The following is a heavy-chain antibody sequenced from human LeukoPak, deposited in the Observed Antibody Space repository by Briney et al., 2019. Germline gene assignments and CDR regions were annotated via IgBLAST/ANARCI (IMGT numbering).Heavy chain of an antibody. CDR2: INHSGST. J-gene: IGHJ6*03. CDR1: GGSFSGYY. CDR3: ARGGNFHLLRFLRYYYYMDV. D-gene: IGHD3-3*01. Sequence: SETLSLTCAVYGGSFSGYYWSWIRQPPGKGLEWIGEINHSGSTNYNPSLKSRVTISVDTSKNQFSLKLSSVTAADTAVYYCARGGNFHLLRFLRYYYYMDVWGKGTTVTVSS. V-gene: IGHV4-34*01.